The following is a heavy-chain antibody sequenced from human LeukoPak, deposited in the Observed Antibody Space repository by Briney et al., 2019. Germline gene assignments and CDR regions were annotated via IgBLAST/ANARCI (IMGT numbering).Heavy chain of an antibody. J-gene: IGHJ4*02. CDR3: ATYTLSQFWSGYYHFDY. D-gene: IGHD3-3*01. Sequence: ASVKVSCKASGGNFISYAVSWVRQAPGQGLEWMGGVIPMFGTSNYAQKFQGRVTITTDESTTTAYMELSSLSSEDTAVYYCATYTLSQFWSGYYHFDYWGQGTLVSVSS. V-gene: IGHV1-69*05. CDR1: GGNFISYA. CDR2: VIPMFGTS.